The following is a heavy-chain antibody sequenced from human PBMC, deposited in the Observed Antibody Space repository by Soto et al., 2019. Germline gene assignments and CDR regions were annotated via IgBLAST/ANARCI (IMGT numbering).Heavy chain of an antibody. V-gene: IGHV3-23*01. D-gene: IGHD3-10*01. CDR2: ISGSGGST. Sequence: GGSLRLSCAASGFTFSSYAMSWVRQAPGKGLEWVSAISGSGGSTYYADSVKGRFTISRDNSKNTLYLQTNSLRAEDTAVYYCAKSYYYGSGSYTQYYYYYMDVWGKGTTVTVSS. J-gene: IGHJ6*03. CDR1: GFTFSSYA. CDR3: AKSYYYGSGSYTQYYYYYMDV.